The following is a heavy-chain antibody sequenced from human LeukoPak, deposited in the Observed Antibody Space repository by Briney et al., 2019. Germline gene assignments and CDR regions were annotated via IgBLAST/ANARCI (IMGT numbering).Heavy chain of an antibody. CDR2: IYTCGST. CDR1: GGSISSSY. V-gene: IGHV4-4*09. Sequence: KPSETLSLTCTVSGGSISSSYGPWLRQPPEKGLEWLGYIYTCGSTDYNPSLKSRVTISVDTSKNQFSLKLTSVTAADTAMYYCARQIAAPGNYYYMDVWGKGTTVTVSS. CDR3: ARQIAAPGNYYYMDV. D-gene: IGHD6-13*01. J-gene: IGHJ6*03.